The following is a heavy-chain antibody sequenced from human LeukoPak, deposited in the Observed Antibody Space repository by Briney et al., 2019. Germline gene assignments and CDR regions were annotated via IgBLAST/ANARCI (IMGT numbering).Heavy chain of an antibody. J-gene: IGHJ6*03. CDR1: GGSISSSNYY. CDR2: IFYSGST. D-gene: IGHD1-14*01. Sequence: SETLSLTCSVSGGSISSSNYYWGWIRQPPGKGLEWIGYIFYSGSTYYNPSLKSRISISVDTSKNQFSLKLNSVTAADTAVYFCARSYGNYYYQMDVWGKGSTVTISS. V-gene: IGHV4-39*07. CDR3: ARSYGNYYYQMDV.